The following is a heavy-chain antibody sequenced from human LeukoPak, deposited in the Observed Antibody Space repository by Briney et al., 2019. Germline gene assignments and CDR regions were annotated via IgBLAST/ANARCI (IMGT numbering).Heavy chain of an antibody. J-gene: IGHJ4*02. Sequence: ASVKVSCKGSGYTFYNYAINWVRQAPGQGLEWMGWVSTYNGQTKYAQKFQGRVTLTTDTPATTAHMELRSLTSDDTAVYYCAKAWDYGDRGEIDYWAREPRSPSPQ. D-gene: IGHD4-17*01. CDR3: AKAWDYGDRGEIDY. V-gene: IGHV1-18*04. CDR2: VSTYNGQT. CDR1: GYTFYNYA.